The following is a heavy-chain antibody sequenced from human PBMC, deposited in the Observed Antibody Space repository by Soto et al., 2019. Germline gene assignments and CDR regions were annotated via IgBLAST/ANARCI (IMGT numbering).Heavy chain of an antibody. CDR2: INPNSGGT. CDR3: ARGGNYYGSGSYAPPRMDV. J-gene: IGHJ6*03. Sequence: QVQLVQSGAEVKKPGASVKVSCKASGYTFTGYYMHWVRQAPGQGLEWMGWINPNSGGTNYAQKFQGWVTMTRDTSINTAYMGVSRVRSDDTAVYFWARGGNYYGSGSYAPPRMDVWGKGTTVTVSS. V-gene: IGHV1-2*04. CDR1: GYTFTGYY. D-gene: IGHD3-10*01.